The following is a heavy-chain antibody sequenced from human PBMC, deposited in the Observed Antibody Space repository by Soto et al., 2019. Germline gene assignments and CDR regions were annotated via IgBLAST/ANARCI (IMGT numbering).Heavy chain of an antibody. CDR3: AYLPCSGGSCYWFSFSGMDV. D-gene: IGHD2-15*01. CDR1: GFPLSTGGVA. V-gene: IGHV2-5*02. J-gene: IGHJ6*02. Sequence: QITLRGSGPTLGNPTRTLTLTCTFSGFPLSTGGVAVAWTRQPPEKALECLALIYWDDDKRYRPSLESSLTITKDTSKNQVVLTMTNMDSVDTATYYCAYLPCSGGSCYWFSFSGMDVWGQGTTVTVSS. CDR2: IYWDDDK.